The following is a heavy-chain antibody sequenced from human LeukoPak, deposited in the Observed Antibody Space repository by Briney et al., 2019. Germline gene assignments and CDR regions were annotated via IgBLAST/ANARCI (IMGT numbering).Heavy chain of an antibody. V-gene: IGHV3-30*04. CDR1: GFTFSDYA. CDR2: ISYDGSKK. D-gene: IGHD2-15*01. Sequence: GGSLRLSCAASGFTFSDYAMHWLRQAPGKGLEWVAVISYDGSKKYYADSVKGRFTISRDNSKNTLYLQMNSLRAEDTAVYYCAKALLGYCSGGSCLDFDYWGQGTLVTVSS. CDR3: AKALLGYCSGGSCLDFDY. J-gene: IGHJ4*02.